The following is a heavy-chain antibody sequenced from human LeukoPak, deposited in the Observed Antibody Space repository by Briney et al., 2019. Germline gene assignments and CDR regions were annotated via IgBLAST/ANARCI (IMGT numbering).Heavy chain of an antibody. D-gene: IGHD2-15*01. Sequence: ASVKVSCKASGYTFTGYYMHWVRQAPGQGLEWMGWINPNSGGTNYAQKFQGRVTMTRDTSISTAYMELSRLRSDDTAVYYCARAVVVVAATDHWGQGTLVTVSS. CDR2: INPNSGGT. CDR3: ARAVVVVAATDH. J-gene: IGHJ4*02. V-gene: IGHV1-2*02. CDR1: GYTFTGYY.